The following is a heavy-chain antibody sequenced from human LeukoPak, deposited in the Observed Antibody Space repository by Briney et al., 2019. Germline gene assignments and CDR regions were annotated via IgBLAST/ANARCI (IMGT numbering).Heavy chain of an antibody. D-gene: IGHD3-22*01. CDR3: ARASRSGYDS. J-gene: IGHJ4*02. Sequence: GESLRLSCVASGFTFSAFGMNWVRQAPGKGREWVSYIGSGSSPIYYADSVKGRFTMSRDNAKNSLYLQMNSLRDEDAAVYYCARASRSGYDSWGQGTLVTVSS. V-gene: IGHV3-48*02. CDR1: GFTFSAFG. CDR2: IGSGSSPI.